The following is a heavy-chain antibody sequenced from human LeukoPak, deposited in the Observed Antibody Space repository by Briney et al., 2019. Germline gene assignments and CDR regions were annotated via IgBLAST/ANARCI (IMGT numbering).Heavy chain of an antibody. Sequence: SETLSLTCTVSGDSISSYYWSWIRQPLGKRLEWNGCISDSGSTNYNPSLKSRVTISVDTSKSQFSLKLSSVTAADTAVYYCARGRLLEWFDSWGQGTLVSVSS. CDR2: ISDSGST. CDR1: GDSISSYY. D-gene: IGHD3-3*01. J-gene: IGHJ5*02. V-gene: IGHV4-59*01. CDR3: ARGRLLEWFDS.